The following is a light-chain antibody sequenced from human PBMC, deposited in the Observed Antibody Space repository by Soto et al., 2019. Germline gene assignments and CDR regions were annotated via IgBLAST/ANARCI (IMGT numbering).Light chain of an antibody. CDR1: QSVSRY. CDR2: DAS. V-gene: IGKV3-11*01. CDR3: QQRSNWPPIT. J-gene: IGKJ5*01. Sequence: LVLTQSPVTLSLSPGERATLSCRASQSVSRYLAWYQQKPGQAPRLLIYDASNRATGIPARFSGSGSGTDFTLNISSLEPEDFAVYYCQQRSNWPPITFGQGTRLEIK.